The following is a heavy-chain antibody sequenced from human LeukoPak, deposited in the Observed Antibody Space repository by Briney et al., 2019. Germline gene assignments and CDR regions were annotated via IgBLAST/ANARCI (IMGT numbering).Heavy chain of an antibody. CDR3: AKDEVTSGGGLAS. J-gene: IGHJ4*02. CDR1: GFSVSDTH. Sequence: GGSLILSCAASGFSVSDTHMSWVRQAPGKGLEWVSAMYTGGTTYYADSVTGRFTISRDKSKNTLYLQMNSLRVEDTAVYYCAKDEVTSGGGLASWGQGTLVTVSS. CDR2: MYTGGTT. V-gene: IGHV3-53*01. D-gene: IGHD3-10*01.